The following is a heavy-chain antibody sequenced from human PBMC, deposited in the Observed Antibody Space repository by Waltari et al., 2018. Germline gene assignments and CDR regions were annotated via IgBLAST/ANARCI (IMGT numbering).Heavy chain of an antibody. V-gene: IGHV4-38-2*01. CDR2: IYHSGST. Sequence: QVQLQESGPGLVKPSETLSLTSAVSGSSLTSGSYWGGIRQPPGKGLEWIGSIYHSGSTYYNPSLKSRVTISVDTSKNQFSLKLSSVTAADTAVYYCARQNSGYNYWGQGTLVTVSS. CDR3: ARQNSGYNY. D-gene: IGHD5-12*01. J-gene: IGHJ4*02. CDR1: GSSLTSGSY.